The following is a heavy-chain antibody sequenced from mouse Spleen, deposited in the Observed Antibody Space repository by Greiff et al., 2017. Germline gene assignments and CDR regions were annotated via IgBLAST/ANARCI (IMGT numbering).Heavy chain of an antibody. CDR3: ARGHYYGKAYYFDY. CDR1: GYTFTSYW. CDR2: IDPSDSYT. J-gene: IGHJ2*01. Sequence: QVQLQQPGAELVMPGASVKLSCKASGYTFTSYWMHWVKQRPGQGLEWIGEIDPSDSYTNYNQKFKGKAALTVDKSSSTAYMQLSSLTSEDSAVYYCARGHYYGKAYYFDYWGQGTTLTVSS. V-gene: IGHV1-69*01. D-gene: IGHD1-1*01.